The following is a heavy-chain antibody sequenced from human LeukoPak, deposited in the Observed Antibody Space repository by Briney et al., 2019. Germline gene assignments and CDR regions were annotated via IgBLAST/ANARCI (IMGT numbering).Heavy chain of an antibody. CDR3: ATNRFEYYYGMDV. J-gene: IGHJ6*02. CDR2: ISYDGNNQ. CDR1: GFTFSSYV. V-gene: IGHV3-30-3*01. D-gene: IGHD3-3*01. Sequence: GGSLRLSCAASGFTFSSYVMHWVRQAPGKGLEWVAVISYDGNNQNYADSVKGRFTISRDNSKNTLYLQMNSLRAEDTAVYYCATNRFEYYYGMDVWGQGTTVTVSS.